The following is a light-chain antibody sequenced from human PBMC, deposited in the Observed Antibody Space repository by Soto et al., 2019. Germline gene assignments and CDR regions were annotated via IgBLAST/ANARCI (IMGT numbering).Light chain of an antibody. CDR3: QQYNVYSWT. CDR2: KAS. Sequence: DIPMTQSPSTLSASVGDTVTITCRASQSISTWLAWYQQKPGKAPKLLIYKASSLESGVPSRFSGSGSGTEFTLTISSLQPDDFATYYCQQYNVYSWTFGQGTKVEI. CDR1: QSISTW. J-gene: IGKJ1*01. V-gene: IGKV1-5*03.